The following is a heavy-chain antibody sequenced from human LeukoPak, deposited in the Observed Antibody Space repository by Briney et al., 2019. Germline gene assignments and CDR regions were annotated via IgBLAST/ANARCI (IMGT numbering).Heavy chain of an antibody. D-gene: IGHD3-10*01. CDR1: GFTFSTYW. CDR3: TRGRGGVDY. J-gene: IGHJ4*02. CDR2: IKLDGSEK. Sequence: SGGSLRLSCAASGFTFSTYWMSWVRQAPGKGLEWVATIKLDGSEKYYVDSVKGRFTISRDNAKNSLYLQMNSLRAEDTAVYYCTRGRGGVDYWGQGTLVTVSS. V-gene: IGHV3-7*01.